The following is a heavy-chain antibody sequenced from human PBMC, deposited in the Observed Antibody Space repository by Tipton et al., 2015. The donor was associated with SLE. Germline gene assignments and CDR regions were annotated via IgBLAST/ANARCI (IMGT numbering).Heavy chain of an antibody. CDR1: GGSIRSYY. J-gene: IGHJ4*02. CDR3: ASKGGSGSYYPN. D-gene: IGHD3-10*01. V-gene: IGHV4-39*07. Sequence: TLSLTCSVSGGSIRSYYWGWIRQPPGKGLEWIATMYSGGSKYYNPSLKSRVTISLDTSKNQFSLKVSSVTAADTAVYYCASKGGSGSYYPNWGQGTLVTVST. CDR2: MYSGGSK.